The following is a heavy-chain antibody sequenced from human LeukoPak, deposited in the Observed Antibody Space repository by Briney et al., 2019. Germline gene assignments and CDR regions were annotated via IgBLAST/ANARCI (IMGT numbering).Heavy chain of an antibody. V-gene: IGHV4-59*01. CDR2: IYYSGST. J-gene: IGHJ6*02. CDR1: GGSMSSYF. D-gene: IGHD1-7*01. Sequence: SETLSLTCTVSGGSMSSYFWSWIRKPPGKGMAWILYIYYSGSTNYNSSLKSRVSISVDTSKNQFSLKLSSVTAADTAVYYCARDNWNYGSSMDVWGQGTTVTVSS. CDR3: ARDNWNYGSSMDV.